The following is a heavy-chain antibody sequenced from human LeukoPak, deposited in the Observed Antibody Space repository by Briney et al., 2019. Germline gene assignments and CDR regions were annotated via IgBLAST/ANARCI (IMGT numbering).Heavy chain of an antibody. V-gene: IGHV3-23*01. CDR2: ISGSGVST. CDR3: AKVKFIGSLDAFDI. CDR1: GFTFSSYA. D-gene: IGHD1-26*01. J-gene: IGHJ3*02. Sequence: PGGSLRLSCAASGFTFSSYAMSWVRQAPRKGLEWVSGISGSGVSTYYADSVKGRFTISRDNSKNTLYLQMNSLRAEDTALYYCAKVKFIGSLDAFDIWGQGTMVTVSS.